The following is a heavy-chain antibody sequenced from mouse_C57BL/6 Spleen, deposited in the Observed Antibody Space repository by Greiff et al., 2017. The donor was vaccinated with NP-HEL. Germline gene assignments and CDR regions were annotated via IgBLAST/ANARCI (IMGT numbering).Heavy chain of an antibody. CDR2: IDPSDSYT. D-gene: IGHD2-4*01. Sequence: QVQLQQPGAELVMPGASVKLSCKASGYTFTSYWMHWVKQRPGQGLEWIGEIDPSDSYTNYNQKFKGKSTLTVDKSSSTAYMQLSSLTSEDSAVYYCARGSRDYDYWGHGTTLTVSS. J-gene: IGHJ2*01. V-gene: IGHV1-69*01. CDR3: ARGSRDYDY. CDR1: GYTFTSYW.